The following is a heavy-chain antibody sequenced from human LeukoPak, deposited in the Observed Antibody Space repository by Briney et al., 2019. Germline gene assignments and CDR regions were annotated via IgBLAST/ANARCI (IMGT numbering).Heavy chain of an antibody. CDR1: GGSISSGGYY. CDR2: IYYSGST. CDR3: ATLVVTLDAFDI. D-gene: IGHD2-8*02. V-gene: IGHV4-31*03. J-gene: IGHJ3*02. Sequence: SETLSLTCTVSGGSISSGGYYWSWIRQHPGKGLEWIGYIYYSGSTYYNPSLKSRVTISVDTSKNQFSLKLSSVTAADTAVYYCATLVVTLDAFDIWGQGTMVTVPS.